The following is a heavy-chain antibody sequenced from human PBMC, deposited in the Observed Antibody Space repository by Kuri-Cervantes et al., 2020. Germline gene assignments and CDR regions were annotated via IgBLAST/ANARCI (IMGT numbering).Heavy chain of an antibody. CDR1: GGSISTSDYY. Sequence: GSLRLSCTVSGGSISTSDYYWSWIRQPPGKGLEYIGYIYYSGSTNYNPSLKSRVTISTDTSKNQFSLKLSSVTAADTAVYYCARLGRAFDYWGQGTLVTVSS. V-gene: IGHV4-61*08. D-gene: IGHD5-24*01. J-gene: IGHJ4*02. CDR3: ARLGRAFDY. CDR2: IYYSGST.